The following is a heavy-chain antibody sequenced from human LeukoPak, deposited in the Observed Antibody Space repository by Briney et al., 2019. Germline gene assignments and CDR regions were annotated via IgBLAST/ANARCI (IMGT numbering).Heavy chain of an antibody. V-gene: IGHV1-18*01. CDR1: GYTFTSYG. CDR2: ISAYNGNT. Sequence: ASVKVSCKASGYTFTSYGISWVRQAPGQGLEWMGWISAYNGNTNYAQKLQGRVTMTTDTSTSTAYMDLRSLRSDDTAVYYCARDGRLGDYYGSGSYPNWFDPWGQGTLVTVSS. CDR3: ARDGRLGDYYGSGSYPNWFDP. D-gene: IGHD3-10*01. J-gene: IGHJ5*02.